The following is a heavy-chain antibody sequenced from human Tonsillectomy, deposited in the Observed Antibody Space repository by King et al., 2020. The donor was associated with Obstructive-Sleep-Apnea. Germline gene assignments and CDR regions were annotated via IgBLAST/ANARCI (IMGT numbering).Heavy chain of an antibody. CDR1: GFTFSSYG. Sequence: VQLVESGGGVVQPGRSLRLSCAASGFTFSSYGMHWVRQAPGKGLEWVAVISYDGINQYYADSVKGRFTISRDNPKNTLYLQMNSLRAEDTAVYYCAKPSYSGSWYDYWGQGILVSVSS. V-gene: IGHV3-30*18. CDR2: ISYDGINQ. D-gene: IGHD6-13*01. CDR3: AKPSYSGSWYDY. J-gene: IGHJ4*02.